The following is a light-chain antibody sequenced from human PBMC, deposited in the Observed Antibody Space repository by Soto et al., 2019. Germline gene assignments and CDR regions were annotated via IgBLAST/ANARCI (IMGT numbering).Light chain of an antibody. V-gene: IGKV3-11*01. CDR1: QSVGTC. CDR3: QHRSNWPLT. CDR2: DAS. J-gene: IGKJ4*01. Sequence: EIVLTQSPATLSLSPGETATLSCRASQSVGTCLAWYQQKPGQAPRLLIYDASNRATGIPARFSGSGSGTDFTLTINSLEPEDFAVYYCQHRSNWPLTFGGGTKVEIK.